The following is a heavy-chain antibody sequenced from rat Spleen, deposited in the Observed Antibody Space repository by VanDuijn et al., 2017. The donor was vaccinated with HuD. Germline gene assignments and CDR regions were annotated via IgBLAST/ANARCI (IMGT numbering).Heavy chain of an antibody. Sequence: EVQLVESGGGLVQPGRSLKLSCAASGFTFSNYDMAWVRQAPTKGLEWVASISTSGGSTYYRDSVKGRFTVSRDNAKSTLYLQMDSLRSEDTATYYCASAGFDYWGQGVMVTVSS. CDR1: GFTFSNYD. CDR2: ISTSGGST. J-gene: IGHJ2*01. CDR3: ASAGFDY. V-gene: IGHV5-25*01.